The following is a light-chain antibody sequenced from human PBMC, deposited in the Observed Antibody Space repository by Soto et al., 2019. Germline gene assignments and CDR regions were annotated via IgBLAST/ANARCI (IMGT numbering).Light chain of an antibody. CDR1: QTINRW. J-gene: IGKJ1*01. V-gene: IGKV1-5*03. CDR3: QHWS. Sequence: DIPMTQSPSTLSASVGDRVTITCRASQTINRWLAWYQQKPGEVPKLLIYKASVLESGVPSRFSGSGSGTEFTLTLSRLQPEDVATYYCQHWSFGQGTKVDIK. CDR2: KAS.